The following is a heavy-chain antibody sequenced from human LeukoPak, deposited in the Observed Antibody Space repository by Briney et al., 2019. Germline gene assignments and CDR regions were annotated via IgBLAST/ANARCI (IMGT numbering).Heavy chain of an antibody. D-gene: IGHD3-22*01. V-gene: IGHV4-59*08. CDR3: ARHTPAPDSGGYSGFDP. CDR2: IYYSGNT. CDR1: GGSISSYY. J-gene: IGHJ5*02. Sequence: SQTLSLTCTVSGGSISSYYWSWIRQPPGKGREWIGYIYYSGNTKYNPSLKSRVTISVDTSKNQFSLKLSSVTAADTAVYYCARHTPAPDSGGYSGFDPWGQGTLVTVSS.